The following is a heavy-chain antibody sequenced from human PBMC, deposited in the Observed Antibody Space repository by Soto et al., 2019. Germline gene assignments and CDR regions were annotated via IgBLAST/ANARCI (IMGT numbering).Heavy chain of an antibody. CDR1: GGSISSYY. D-gene: IGHD3-9*01. V-gene: IGHV4-59*08. CDR3: ARHVMDYDILTGYYTYYYGMDV. J-gene: IGHJ6*02. Sequence: SETLSLTCTVSGGSISSYYWSWIRQPPGKGLEWIGYIYYSGSTNYNPSLKSRVTISVDTSKNQFSLKLSSVTAADTAVYYCARHVMDYDILTGYYTYYYGMDVWGQGTTVTVSS. CDR2: IYYSGST.